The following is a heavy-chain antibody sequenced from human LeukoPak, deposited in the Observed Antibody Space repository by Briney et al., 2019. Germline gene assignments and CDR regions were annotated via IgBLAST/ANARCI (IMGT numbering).Heavy chain of an antibody. V-gene: IGHV4-59*08. CDR3: ARHSSGVGRFDP. D-gene: IGHD2-15*01. CDR1: GGPISSYY. J-gene: IGHJ5*02. Sequence: PSETLSLTCTVSGGPISSYYWSWIRQPPGKGLEWIGYIYYSGSTNYNPSLKSRVTISVDTSKNQFSLKLSSVTAADTAVYYCARHSSGVGRFDPWGQGTLVTVSS. CDR2: IYYSGST.